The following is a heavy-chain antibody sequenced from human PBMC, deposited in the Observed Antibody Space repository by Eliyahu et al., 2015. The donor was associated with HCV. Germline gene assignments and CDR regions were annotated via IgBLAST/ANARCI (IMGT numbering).Heavy chain of an antibody. CDR1: GFXFDDYA. J-gene: IGHJ5*02. CDR3: AKDTNTMVRGVLNWFDP. Sequence: EVQLVESGGGLVQPGRSLRLSCAAXGFXFDDYAMXWVRQAPGKGLEWVSGISWNSGSIGYADSVKGRFTISRDNAKNSLYLQMNSLRAEDTALYYCAKDTNTMVRGVLNWFDPWGQGTLVTVSS. D-gene: IGHD3-10*01. V-gene: IGHV3-9*01. CDR2: ISWNSGSI.